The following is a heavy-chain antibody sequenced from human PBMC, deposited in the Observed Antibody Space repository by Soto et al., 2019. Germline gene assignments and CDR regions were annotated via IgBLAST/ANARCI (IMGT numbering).Heavy chain of an antibody. V-gene: IGHV3-21*01. D-gene: IGHD2-2*01. CDR3: ARVWERDIVVVPAALSY. CDR1: GFTFSSYS. CDR2: ISSSSSYI. J-gene: IGHJ4*02. Sequence: LRLSCAASGFTFSSYSMNWVRQAPGKGLEWVSSISSSSSYIYYADSVKGRFTISRDNAKNSLYLQMNSLRAEDTAVYYCARVWERDIVVVPAALSYWGQGTLVTVSS.